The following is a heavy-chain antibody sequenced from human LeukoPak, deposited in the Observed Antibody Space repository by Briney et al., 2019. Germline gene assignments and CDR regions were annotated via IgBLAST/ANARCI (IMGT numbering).Heavy chain of an antibody. CDR2: ISGYNGNT. V-gene: IGHV1-18*01. CDR1: GYTFTTYN. D-gene: IGHD5-18*01. J-gene: IGHJ4*02. CDR3: ARDLSGIAGYTYGRGIDY. Sequence: GASVKVSCKASGYTFTTYNINWVRQAPGQGLEWMGWISGYNGNTNYAQKLQGRVTMTTDTSTSTAYMELRSLKSDDTAVYYCARDLSGIAGYTYGRGIDYWGQGTLVTVSS.